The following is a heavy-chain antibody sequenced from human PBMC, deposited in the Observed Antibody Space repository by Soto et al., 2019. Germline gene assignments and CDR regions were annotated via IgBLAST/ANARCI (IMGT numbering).Heavy chain of an antibody. V-gene: IGHV1-69*12. CDR1: GGSLSNYG. CDR2: IIPVFGTP. J-gene: IGHJ6*02. CDR3: AGADATKIGVTTYYAMDV. Sequence: QVQLVQSEAEVKKPGSSVTVSCKASGGSLSNYGISWVRQAPGQGLDWMGAIIPVFGTPNYAQKFQDRVTITADESTTTVYMEVRSLTCEDTAGYYCAGADATKIGVTTYYAMDVWGQGTTVTVSS. D-gene: IGHD4-17*01.